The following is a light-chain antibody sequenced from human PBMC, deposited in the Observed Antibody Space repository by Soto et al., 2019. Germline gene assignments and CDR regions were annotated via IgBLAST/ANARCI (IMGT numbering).Light chain of an antibody. Sequence: IRLTQSPSSLSASIGDRVTITCRASQAINTALAWYQQKPGKAPKFLLYDASTLDVGVPSRFSGSGFGTDFTLSISGLQPEDFATYYCQQFATYPLTFGPGTKVDV. V-gene: IGKV1-13*02. J-gene: IGKJ3*01. CDR1: QAINTA. CDR3: QQFATYPLT. CDR2: DAS.